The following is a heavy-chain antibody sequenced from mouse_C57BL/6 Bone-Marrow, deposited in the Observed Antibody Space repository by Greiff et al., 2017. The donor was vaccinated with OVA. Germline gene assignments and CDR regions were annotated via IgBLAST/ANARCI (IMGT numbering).Heavy chain of an antibody. J-gene: IGHJ4*01. CDR1: GFSLTSYG. CDR2: IWSDGST. CDR3: ARHYYGSSYHYYAMDY. Sequence: QVQLKESGPGLVAPSQSLSITCTVSGFSLTSYGVHWVRQPPGKGLEWLVVIWSDGSTTYNSALKSRLSISKDNSKSQVFLKMNSLQTDDTAMYYCARHYYGSSYHYYAMDYWGQGTSVTVSS. D-gene: IGHD1-1*01. V-gene: IGHV2-6-1*01.